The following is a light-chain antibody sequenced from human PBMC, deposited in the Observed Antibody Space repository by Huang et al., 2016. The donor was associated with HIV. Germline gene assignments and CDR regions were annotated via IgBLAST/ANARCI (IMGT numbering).Light chain of an antibody. CDR1: QGISNT. CDR2: DAS. CDR3: QQFNHYPRT. V-gene: IGKV1D-13*01. Sequence: QLTQSPSSLSASVGDRVTITCRASQGISNTLAWYQQKPGKAPKLLIYDASSLQTGAPSRFSGSGSGTEFTLTISSLQPEDCATYYCQQFNHYPRTFGGGTKVEIE. J-gene: IGKJ4*01.